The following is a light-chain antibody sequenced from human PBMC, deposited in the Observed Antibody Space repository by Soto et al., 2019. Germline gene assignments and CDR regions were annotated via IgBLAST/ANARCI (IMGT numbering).Light chain of an antibody. CDR3: QSYDSSLSGVV. Sequence: QSVLTQPPSVSGAPGQRVTISCTGSSSNIGAGYDVHWYQQLPGTAPKLLIYGNSNRPSGVPDRFSGSKSGTSASLAITGLHAEDAADYYCQSYDSSLSGVVFGGGTQLTVL. J-gene: IGLJ2*01. CDR2: GNS. V-gene: IGLV1-40*01. CDR1: SSNIGAGYD.